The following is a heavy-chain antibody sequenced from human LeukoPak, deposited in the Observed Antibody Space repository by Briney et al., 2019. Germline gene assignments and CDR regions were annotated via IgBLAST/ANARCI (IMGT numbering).Heavy chain of an antibody. CDR2: ISAYNGNT. CDR1: GYTFTSYG. V-gene: IGHV1-18*01. CDR3: ARTDWNHPLDRFDY. Sequence: ASVKVSCKASGYTFTSYGISWVRQAPGQGLEWMGWISAYNGNTNYAQKLQGRVTMTTDTSTSTAYMELRSLRSDDTAVYYCARTDWNHPLDRFDYWGQGTLVTVSS. D-gene: IGHD1-1*01. J-gene: IGHJ4*02.